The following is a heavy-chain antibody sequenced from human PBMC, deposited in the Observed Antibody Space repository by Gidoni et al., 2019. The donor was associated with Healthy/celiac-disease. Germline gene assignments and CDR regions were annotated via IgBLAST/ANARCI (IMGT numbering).Heavy chain of an antibody. CDR2: ISYDGSNK. D-gene: IGHD4-17*01. V-gene: IGHV3-30*18. J-gene: IGHJ6*02. CDR3: AKDRTTVTSSYYYYGMDV. CDR1: GFTLSSYG. Sequence: QVQLVESGGGVVQPGRSLRLSCAASGFTLSSYGMHWVRQAPGKGLECVAVISYDGSNKYYADSVKGRFTISRDNSKNTLYLQMNSLRAEDTAVYYCAKDRTTVTSSYYYYGMDVWGQGTTVTVSS.